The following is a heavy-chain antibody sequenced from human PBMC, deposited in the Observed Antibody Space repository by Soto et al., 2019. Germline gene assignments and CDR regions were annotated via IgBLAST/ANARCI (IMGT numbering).Heavy chain of an antibody. CDR3: ARVGITIFGRWYFDL. CDR2: INHSGST. D-gene: IGHD3-3*01. J-gene: IGHJ2*01. CDR1: GGSFSGYY. Sequence: PSETLSLTCAVYGGSFSGYYWSWIRQPPGKGLEWIGEINHSGSTNYNPSLKSRVTISVDTSKNQFSLKLSSVTAADTAVYYCARVGITIFGRWYFDLWGRGTLVTVSS. V-gene: IGHV4-34*01.